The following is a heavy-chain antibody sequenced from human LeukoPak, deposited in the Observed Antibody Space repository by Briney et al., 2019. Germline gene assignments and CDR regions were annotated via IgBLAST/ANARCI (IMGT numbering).Heavy chain of an antibody. CDR1: GGSISSDGYY. D-gene: IGHD2-2*01. Sequence: SETLSLTCTVSGGSISSDGYYWSWIRQLPGKGLEWIGFIYYSGNTYYNPSLKSRVTISVGTSKNQFSLKLSSVTAADTAIYYCARVPSSTESFDYWGQGTLVTVSS. J-gene: IGHJ4*02. CDR3: ARVPSSTESFDY. CDR2: IYYSGNT. V-gene: IGHV4-31*03.